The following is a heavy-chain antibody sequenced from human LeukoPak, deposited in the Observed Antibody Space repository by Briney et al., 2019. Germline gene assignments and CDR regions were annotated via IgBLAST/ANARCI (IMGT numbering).Heavy chain of an antibody. J-gene: IGHJ4*02. CDR3: ARGGFYCGRDCYVDY. D-gene: IGHD2-21*02. CDR2: INHSGST. Sequence: SETLSLTCAVYGGSFSGYYWSWVRQPPGKGLEWIGEINHSGSTNYNPSLKSRVTISVDTSKNQFSLKLSSVTAADTAVYYCARGGFYCGRDCYVDYWGQGTLVTVSS. V-gene: IGHV4-34*01. CDR1: GGSFSGYY.